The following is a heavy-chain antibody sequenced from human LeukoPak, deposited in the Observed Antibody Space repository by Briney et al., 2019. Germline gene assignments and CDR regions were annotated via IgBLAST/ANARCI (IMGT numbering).Heavy chain of an antibody. CDR3: ARGSINSPHWFDP. Sequence: GGSLRLSCAASGFTFSSYAMSWVRQAPGKGLEWVSAISGSGGSTFYADSVKGRFTISRDNSKNTLYLQLNSLRAEDTAVYYCARGSINSPHWFDPWGQGTLVTVSS. J-gene: IGHJ5*02. D-gene: IGHD2-2*01. V-gene: IGHV3-23*01. CDR2: ISGSGGST. CDR1: GFTFSSYA.